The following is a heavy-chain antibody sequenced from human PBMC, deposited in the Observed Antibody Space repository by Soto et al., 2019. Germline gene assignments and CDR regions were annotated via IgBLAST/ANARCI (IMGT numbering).Heavy chain of an antibody. CDR3: VSWVSALFDY. D-gene: IGHD2-8*01. Sequence: LRLSCAASGLTFSSHTMSWVRQAPAKGLEWVSTIDHSGTDKYYPDSERRRFTISRDNSRNTLDLQMNSLRAEDTALYFCVSWVSALFDYWGQGTLVTVSS. J-gene: IGHJ4*02. V-gene: IGHV3-23*01. CDR1: GLTFSSHT. CDR2: IDHSGTDK.